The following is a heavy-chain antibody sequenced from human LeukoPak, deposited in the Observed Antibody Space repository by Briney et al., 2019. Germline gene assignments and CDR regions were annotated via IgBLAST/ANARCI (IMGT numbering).Heavy chain of an antibody. CDR2: MSYSGET. D-gene: IGHD1-1*01. J-gene: IGHJ5*02. Sequence: WEPLSLTCSVPGGSLICPSDFWGRIRQAPGKVLGWIGTMSYSGETYHNPSLRSRVTLSVDTSKNQFSLRLTSVTAADTAVYFCARHRANWLSWFDPWGQGTLVTVSS. CDR1: GGSLICPSDF. V-gene: IGHV4-39*01. CDR3: ARHRANWLSWFDP.